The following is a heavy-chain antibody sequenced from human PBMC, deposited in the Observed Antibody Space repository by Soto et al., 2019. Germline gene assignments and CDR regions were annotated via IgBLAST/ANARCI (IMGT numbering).Heavy chain of an antibody. J-gene: IGHJ6*02. CDR1: GFSLSTSGVG. CDR3: AHSRTRGYRYGRTAYYCYCGMDV. Sequence: QLTLKESGPTLVKPTQTLTLTCTFSGFSLSTSGVGVGWIRQPPGKALEWPALIYWDDDKRYSPSLKIRLTITKDTTKSQVVLTMTNMDPMDTATYYCAHSRTRGYRYGRTAYYCYCGMDVWGQGTTVTVSS. CDR2: IYWDDDK. V-gene: IGHV2-5*02. D-gene: IGHD5-18*01.